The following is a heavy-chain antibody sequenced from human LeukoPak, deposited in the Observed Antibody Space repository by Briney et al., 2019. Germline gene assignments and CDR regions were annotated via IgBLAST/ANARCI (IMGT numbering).Heavy chain of an antibody. CDR1: GFTFSSYS. D-gene: IGHD3-10*02. CDR2: ISSSSSYI. J-gene: IGHJ4*02. V-gene: IGHV3-21*01. CDR3: ARESRSNLYYVSTDY. Sequence: GGSLRLSCAASGFTFSSYSMNWVRQAPGKGLEWVSSISSSSSYIYYADSVKGRFTISRDNAKNSLYLQMNSLRAEDTAVYYWARESRSNLYYVSTDYWGQEPRAPVPS.